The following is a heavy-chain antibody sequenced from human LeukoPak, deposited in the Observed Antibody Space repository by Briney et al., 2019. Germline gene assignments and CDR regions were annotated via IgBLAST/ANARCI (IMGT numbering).Heavy chain of an antibody. CDR2: IIPILGIA. CDR1: GYTFTSYD. Sequence: GASVKVSCKASGYTFTSYDINWVRQATGQGLEWMGRIIPILGIANYAQKFQGRVTITADKSTSTAYMELSSLRSEDTAVYYCARDPGDYVWGSYRYPSYFDYWGQGTLVTVSS. V-gene: IGHV1-69*04. CDR3: ARDPGDYVWGSYRYPSYFDY. D-gene: IGHD3-16*02. J-gene: IGHJ4*02.